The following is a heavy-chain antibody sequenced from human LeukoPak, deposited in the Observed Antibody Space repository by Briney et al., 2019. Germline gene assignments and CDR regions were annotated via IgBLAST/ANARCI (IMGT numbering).Heavy chain of an antibody. CDR2: INPGTGGT. CDR1: GYTFIDYY. D-gene: IGHD3-3*01. CDR3: ARDGGFDY. Sequence: ASVKVSCKPSGYTFIDYYIHWVRQAPGQGLEWMGWINPGTGGTKTARTFQGRVTMTRDTSITTAYMELNTLTSDDTALYYCARDGGFDYWGQGAPVTVSS. V-gene: IGHV1-2*02. J-gene: IGHJ4*02.